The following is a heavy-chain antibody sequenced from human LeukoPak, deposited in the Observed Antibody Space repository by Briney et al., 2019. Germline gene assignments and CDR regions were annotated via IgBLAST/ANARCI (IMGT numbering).Heavy chain of an antibody. J-gene: IGHJ6*04. V-gene: IGHV1-69*01. CDR3: ARVSLRGWEVYYYGSGSYDYYYGMDV. Sequence: GASVKVSCKASGGTFSSYAISWVRQAPGQGLKWMGGIIPIFGTANYAQKFQGRVTITADESTSTAYMELSSLRSEDTAVYYCARVSLRGWEVYYYGSGSYDYYYGMDVWGKGTTVTVSS. CDR2: IIPIFGTA. D-gene: IGHD3-10*01. CDR1: GGTFSSYA.